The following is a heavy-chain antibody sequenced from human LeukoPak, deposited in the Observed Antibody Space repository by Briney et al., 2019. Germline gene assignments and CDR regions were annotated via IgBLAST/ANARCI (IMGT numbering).Heavy chain of an antibody. CDR3: ARARCINGICEWFDP. D-gene: IGHD2-8*01. CDR2: IYTSGNTTVYTTGST. V-gene: IGHV4-61*02. CDR1: GASISSGLHF. Sequence: SETLSLTCTVSGASISSGLHFWTWIRQPAGKGLEWIGRIYTSGNTTVYTTGSTTYNPPLKSRVTISADTSKSQFSLKLKSVTAADTAVYFCARARCINGICEWFDPWGQGTLVTVSS. J-gene: IGHJ5*02.